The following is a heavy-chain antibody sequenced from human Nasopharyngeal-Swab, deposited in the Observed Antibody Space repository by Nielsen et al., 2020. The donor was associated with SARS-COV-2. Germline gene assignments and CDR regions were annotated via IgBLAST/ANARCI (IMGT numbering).Heavy chain of an antibody. V-gene: IGHV3-21*04. CDR3: ARDPTYYYDSSGPSGYYYMDV. Sequence: VRQAPGKGLEWVSSISSSSSYIYYADSVKGRFTISRDNAKNSLYLQMNSLRAEDTAVYYCARDPTYYYDSSGPSGYYYMDVWGKGTTVTVSS. J-gene: IGHJ6*03. D-gene: IGHD3-22*01. CDR2: ISSSSSYI.